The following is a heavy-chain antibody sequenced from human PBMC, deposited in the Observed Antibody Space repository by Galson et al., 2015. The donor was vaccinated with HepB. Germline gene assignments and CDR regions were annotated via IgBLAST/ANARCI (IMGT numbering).Heavy chain of an antibody. CDR3: ARGEVVGATTWQDY. CDR2: IDPSDSYT. V-gene: IGHV5-10-1*01. Sequence: QSGAEVKKPGASLRISCTGSGYSFPSYWISWVRQMPGKGLEWMGRIDPSDSYTNYSPSFQGHVTISADKTISTAYLQWSSLKASDTAMYYCARGEVVGATTWQDYWGQGTLVTVSS. D-gene: IGHD1-26*01. CDR1: GYSFPSYW. J-gene: IGHJ4*02.